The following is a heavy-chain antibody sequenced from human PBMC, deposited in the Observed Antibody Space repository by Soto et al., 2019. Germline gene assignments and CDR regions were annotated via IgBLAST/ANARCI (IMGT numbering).Heavy chain of an antibody. V-gene: IGHV1-69*13. Sequence: ASVKVSCKASGGTFSSYAISWVRQAPGQGLEWMGGIIPIFGTANYAQKFQGRVTITADESTSTAYMELCSLRSEDTAVYYCARDNVVVVAATPNYYYYYGMDVWGQGTTVTVSS. CDR1: GGTFSSYA. CDR2: IIPIFGTA. D-gene: IGHD2-15*01. J-gene: IGHJ6*02. CDR3: ARDNVVVVAATPNYYYYYGMDV.